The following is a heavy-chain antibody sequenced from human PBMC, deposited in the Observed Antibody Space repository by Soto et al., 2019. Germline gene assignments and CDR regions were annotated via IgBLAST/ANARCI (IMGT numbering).Heavy chain of an antibody. V-gene: IGHV4-31*03. CDR2: IYYSGST. CDR3: ARDSVSSGYYSDYYYGMDV. CDR1: GGSLSRGGFY. D-gene: IGHD3-22*01. Sequence: PSETPSPPCPFSGGSLSRGGFYLGWVRPHPGKGLEWIGYIYYSGSTYYNPSLKSRVTISVDTSKNQFSLKLSSVTAADTAVYYCARDSVSSGYYSDYYYGMDVWGQGTTVTVSS. J-gene: IGHJ6*02.